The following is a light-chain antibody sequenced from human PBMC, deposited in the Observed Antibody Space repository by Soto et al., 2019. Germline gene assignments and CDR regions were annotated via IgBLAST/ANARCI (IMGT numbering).Light chain of an antibody. V-gene: IGLV2-23*03. CDR2: EGS. Sequence: QPVLTQPASVSGSPGQSITISCTGTSSDVGSYNLVSWYQQHTGKAPKLMIYEGSKRPSGVSNRFSGSKSGNTASLTISGLQAEDEADYYCCSYAGSSTFGVVFGGGTKLTVL. CDR1: SSDVGSYNL. CDR3: CSYAGSSTFGVV. J-gene: IGLJ2*01.